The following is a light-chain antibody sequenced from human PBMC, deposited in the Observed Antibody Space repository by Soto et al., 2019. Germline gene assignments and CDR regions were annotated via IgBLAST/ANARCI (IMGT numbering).Light chain of an antibody. V-gene: IGKV3-20*01. CDR3: LLYGSSPYT. Sequence: EFLLTQSPGTLSLSPGDTATLYRRASQIDSSSSSAWYQQKPGQPPRLLIYDASRRATGIPDRFSGAGSGPDFALNITRLQPEDFAVYFCLLYGSSPYTFGRGTKVEIK. CDR1: QIDSSSS. CDR2: DAS. J-gene: IGKJ2*01.